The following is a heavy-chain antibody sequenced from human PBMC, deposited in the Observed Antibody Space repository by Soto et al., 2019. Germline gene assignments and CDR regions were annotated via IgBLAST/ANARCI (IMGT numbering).Heavy chain of an antibody. J-gene: IGHJ4*02. V-gene: IGHV3-33*01. D-gene: IGHD2-21*02. CDR3: ARDDHDSFDY. CDR1: GFTFSSYG. Sequence: PGGSLRLSCAASGFTFSSYGIHWVRQAPGKGLEWVAVIWYDGSNKYYADSMKGRFTISRDNSKNTLYLQMNSLRAEDTAVYYCARDDHDSFDYWGQGTLVTVSS. CDR2: IWYDGSNK.